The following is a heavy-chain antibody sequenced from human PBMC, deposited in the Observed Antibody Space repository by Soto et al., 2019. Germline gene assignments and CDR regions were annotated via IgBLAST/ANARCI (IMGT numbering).Heavy chain of an antibody. CDR2: ISSSSSYI. CDR1: GFTFSSYS. Sequence: PGGSLRLSCAASGFTFSSYSMNWVRQAPGKGLEWVSSISSSSSYIYYADSVKGRFTISRDNAKNSLYLQMNSLRAEDTAVYYCARAGFYYGSGSYGYGMDFWGQGTSVTVS. J-gene: IGHJ6*02. CDR3: ARAGFYYGSGSYGYGMDF. D-gene: IGHD3-10*01. V-gene: IGHV3-21*01.